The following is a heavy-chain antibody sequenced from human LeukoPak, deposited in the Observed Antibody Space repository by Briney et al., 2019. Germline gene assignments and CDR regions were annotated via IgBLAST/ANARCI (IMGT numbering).Heavy chain of an antibody. J-gene: IGHJ6*02. CDR1: GFTVSSNY. D-gene: IGHD1-26*01. CDR2: IYSGGST. Sequence: PGGSLRLSCAASGFTVSSNYMSWVPQAPGKGLEWVSVIYSGGSTYYADSVKGRFTISRDNSKNTLYLQMNSLRAEDTAVYYCASSEQVPYYYGMDVWGQGTTVTVSS. CDR3: ASSEQVPYYYGMDV. V-gene: IGHV3-66*02.